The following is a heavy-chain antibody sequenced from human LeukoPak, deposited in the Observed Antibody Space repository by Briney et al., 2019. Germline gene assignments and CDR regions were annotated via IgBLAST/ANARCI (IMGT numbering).Heavy chain of an antibody. Sequence: ASVKVSCKASGYTFTSYYMHWVRQAPGQGLEWMGIINPSGGSTSYAQKFQGRVTITADESTSTAYMELSSLRSEDTAVYYCARVAVPDAFDIWGQGTMVTVSS. CDR2: INPSGGST. CDR1: GYTFTSYY. CDR3: ARVAVPDAFDI. J-gene: IGHJ3*02. V-gene: IGHV1-46*01. D-gene: IGHD6-19*01.